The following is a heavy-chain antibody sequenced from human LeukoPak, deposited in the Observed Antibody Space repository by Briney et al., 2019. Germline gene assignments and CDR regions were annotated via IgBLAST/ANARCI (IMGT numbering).Heavy chain of an antibody. CDR1: GFTFDDYA. CDR3: AKDPLRRIAVAGTDYYYYYGMDV. CDR2: ISGDGGST. D-gene: IGHD6-19*01. J-gene: IGHJ6*02. V-gene: IGHV3-43*02. Sequence: PGGSLRLSYAASGFTFDDYAMHWVRQAPGKGLEWVSLISGDGGSTYYADSVKGRFTISRDNSKNSLYLQMNSLRTEDTALYYCAKDPLRRIAVAGTDYYYYYGMDVWGQGTTVTVSS.